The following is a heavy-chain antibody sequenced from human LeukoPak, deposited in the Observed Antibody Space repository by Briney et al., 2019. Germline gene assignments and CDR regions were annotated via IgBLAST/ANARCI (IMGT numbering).Heavy chain of an antibody. V-gene: IGHV3-23*01. Sequence: GGSLRLSCAASGFTFTSYAMSWVRQAPGKGLEWVSAISGSGGSTYYADSVKGRFTISRDNSKNTLYLQMNSLRAEDTAVYYCAKGHIPYYYDSSGYYYGDYWGQGTLVTVSS. J-gene: IGHJ4*02. CDR2: ISGSGGST. CDR1: GFTFTSYA. CDR3: AKGHIPYYYDSSGYYYGDY. D-gene: IGHD3-22*01.